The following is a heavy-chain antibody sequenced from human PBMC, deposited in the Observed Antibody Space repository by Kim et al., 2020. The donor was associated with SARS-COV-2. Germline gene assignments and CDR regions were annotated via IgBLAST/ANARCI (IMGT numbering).Heavy chain of an antibody. CDR1: GFTFSSYG. J-gene: IGHJ5*02. CDR3: ARDQGFGELLVYWFDP. V-gene: IGHV3-33*01. D-gene: IGHD3-10*01. Sequence: GGSLRLSCAASGFTFSSYGMHWVRQAPGKGLEWVAVIWYDGSNKYYADSVKGRFTISRDNSKNTLYLQMNSLRAEDTAVYYCARDQGFGELLVYWFDPWGQGTLVTVSS. CDR2: IWYDGSNK.